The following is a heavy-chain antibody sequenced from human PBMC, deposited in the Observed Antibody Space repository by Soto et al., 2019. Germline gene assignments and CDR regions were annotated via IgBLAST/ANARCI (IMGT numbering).Heavy chain of an antibody. CDR1: GGSISSSNW. D-gene: IGHD3-22*01. V-gene: IGHV4-4*02. Sequence: QVQLQESGPGLVKPSGILSLTCAVSGGSISSSNWWSWVRQPPGKGLEWIGEIYHSGSTNYNPSLKSRVTISVDKSKNQFSLKLSSVTAADTAVYYCARDAVYYDSRAGDAFDIWGQGTMVTVSS. CDR2: IYHSGST. J-gene: IGHJ3*02. CDR3: ARDAVYYDSRAGDAFDI.